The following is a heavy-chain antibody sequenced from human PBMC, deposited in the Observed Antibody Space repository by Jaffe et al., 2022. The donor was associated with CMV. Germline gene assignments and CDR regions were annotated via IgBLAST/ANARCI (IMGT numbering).Heavy chain of an antibody. CDR1: GYTFTGSY. Sequence: QVQLVQSGAEVKKPGASVKVSCKASGYTFTGSYVHWVRQAPGQGLEWMGWINPNSGDTKYAQKFQGRVTMTRDTSITTAYMDLTSLRSDDTAVYYCARDPGTGYSWEWGPKGKKYYNRLDVWGQGTTVTVSS. J-gene: IGHJ6*02. D-gene: IGHD2-15*01. CDR2: INPNSGDT. V-gene: IGHV1-2*02. CDR3: ARDPGTGYSWEWGPKGKKYYNRLDV.